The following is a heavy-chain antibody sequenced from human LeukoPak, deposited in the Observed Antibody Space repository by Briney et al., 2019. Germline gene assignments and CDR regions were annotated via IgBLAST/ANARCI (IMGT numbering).Heavy chain of an antibody. CDR1: GFTFSRYW. Sequence: PGGSLRLSCAASGFTFSRYWMGWVRQAPGKGLEWVASIKQDGSERYYVDSVKGRFTICSDNAKNSVYVQMNSLRAEDTAVYYCAKGARALYSSGWYDYFDYWGQGTLVTVSS. V-gene: IGHV3-7*02. CDR3: AKGARALYSSGWYDYFDY. J-gene: IGHJ4*02. D-gene: IGHD6-19*01. CDR2: IKQDGSER.